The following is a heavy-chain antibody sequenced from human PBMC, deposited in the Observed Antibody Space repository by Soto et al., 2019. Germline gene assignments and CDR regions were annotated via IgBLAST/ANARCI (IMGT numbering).Heavy chain of an antibody. J-gene: IGHJ6*03. CDR2: IIHIFGTA. CDR3: ARGGDGYCSSTSCLSSPTYYYYYYMDV. V-gene: IGHV1-69*06. CDR1: GGTFSSYA. Sequence: SVKVSCKASGGTFSSYAISWVRQAPGQGLEWMGGIIHIFGTANYAQKFQGRVTITADKSTSTAYMELSSLRSEDMAVYYCARGGDGYCSSTSCLSSPTYYYYYYMDVWGKGTTVTVSS. D-gene: IGHD2-2*01.